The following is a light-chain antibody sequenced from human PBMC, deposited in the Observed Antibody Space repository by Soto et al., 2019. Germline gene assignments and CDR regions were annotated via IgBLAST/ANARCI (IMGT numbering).Light chain of an antibody. CDR1: QSIGDY. CDR3: QQRSSWLT. Sequence: IVLTQSPGTLSLSPGERAPLSCRASQSIGDYLAWYQHKPAQAPRLLIYDASKRATGIPARFNGSGSGTDFTLTISTLEPEDFAVYYCQQRSSWLTFGGGTKVDIK. J-gene: IGKJ4*01. CDR2: DAS. V-gene: IGKV3-11*01.